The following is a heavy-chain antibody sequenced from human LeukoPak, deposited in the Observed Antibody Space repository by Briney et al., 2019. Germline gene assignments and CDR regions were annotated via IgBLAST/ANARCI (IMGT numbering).Heavy chain of an antibody. D-gene: IGHD5-18*01. CDR1: GFTFTTYG. Sequence: PGGSLRLSRAASGFTFTTYGMHWVRQAPGKGLEWVALISYDGSNKYYADSVKGRFTISRDNSKNTLYLQMNSLRAEDTAVYYCARAMVDTAMVFDYWGQGTLVTVSS. J-gene: IGHJ4*02. CDR3: ARAMVDTAMVFDY. V-gene: IGHV3-30*03. CDR2: ISYDGSNK.